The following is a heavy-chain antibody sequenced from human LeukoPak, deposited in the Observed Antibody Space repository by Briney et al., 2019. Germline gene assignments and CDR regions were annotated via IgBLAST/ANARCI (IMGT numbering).Heavy chain of an antibody. J-gene: IGHJ4*02. V-gene: IGHV3-30-3*01. D-gene: IGHD1-26*01. Sequence: HPGGSLRLSCAVSGFTFNTYAMSWVRQAPGKGLEWVAVISYDGSNKYYADSVKGRFTISRDNSKNTLYLQMNSLRAEDTAVYYCARATEYSGSHYWDPAAYYFDYWGQGTLVTVSS. CDR2: ISYDGSNK. CDR1: GFTFNTYA. CDR3: ARATEYSGSHYWDPAAYYFDY.